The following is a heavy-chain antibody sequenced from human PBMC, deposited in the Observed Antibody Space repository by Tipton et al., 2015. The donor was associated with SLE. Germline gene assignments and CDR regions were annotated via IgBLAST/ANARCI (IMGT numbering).Heavy chain of an antibody. CDR3: ARGVAERLGLDF. J-gene: IGHJ4*02. D-gene: IGHD6-19*01. CDR1: GASISSSY. V-gene: IGHV4-4*07. Sequence: TLSLTCNVSGASISSSYWSWIRQPAGRGLEWIGRIYTSGATDDNPSLKSRVTISLDTSENQFSLRLTSVTAADTALYFCARGVAERLGLDFWGQGSLVTVSS. CDR2: IYTSGAT.